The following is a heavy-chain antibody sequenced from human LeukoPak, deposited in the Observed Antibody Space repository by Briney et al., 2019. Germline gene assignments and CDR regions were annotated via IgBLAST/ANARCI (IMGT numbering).Heavy chain of an antibody. CDR3: ARDQLGYCSGGSCKKDNWFDP. D-gene: IGHD2-15*01. V-gene: IGHV4-59*01. CDR2: IYYSGST. Sequence: SETLSLTCTVSGVSISSYYWSWIRQPPGKGREGIGYIYYSGSTNYNPSLKSRVTISVDTSKNQFSLKMSSVTAADTAVYYCARDQLGYCSGGSCKKDNWFDPWGQGTLVTVSS. CDR1: GVSISSYY. J-gene: IGHJ5*02.